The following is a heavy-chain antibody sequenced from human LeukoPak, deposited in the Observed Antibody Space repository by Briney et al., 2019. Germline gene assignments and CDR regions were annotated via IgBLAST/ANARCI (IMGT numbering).Heavy chain of an antibody. CDR2: ITAYNGNT. D-gene: IGHD3-3*01. Sequence: ASVKVSCKASGYTFTSYGISWVRPAPGQGLGWMGWITAYNGNTNYAQKLQGRVTMTTDTSTSTAYMELRSLRSDDTAVYYCARAAGGDFWSGYQPYYYYYGMDVWGQGTTVTVS. V-gene: IGHV1-18*01. CDR3: ARAAGGDFWSGYQPYYYYYGMDV. J-gene: IGHJ6*02. CDR1: GYTFTSYG.